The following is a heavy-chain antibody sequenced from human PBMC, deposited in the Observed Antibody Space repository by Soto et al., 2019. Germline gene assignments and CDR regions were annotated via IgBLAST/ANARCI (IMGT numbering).Heavy chain of an antibody. Sequence: QVQLQQWGAGLLKPSETLSLTCAVYGGSFSGYYWSWIRQPPGKGLEWIGEINHSGSTNYNPSLKSRVTISVDTSKNQFSLKLSSVTAADTAVYYCAREYCSSTSCYVNWFDPWGQGTLDTVSS. CDR2: INHSGST. CDR1: GGSFSGYY. V-gene: IGHV4-34*01. J-gene: IGHJ5*02. D-gene: IGHD2-2*01. CDR3: AREYCSSTSCYVNWFDP.